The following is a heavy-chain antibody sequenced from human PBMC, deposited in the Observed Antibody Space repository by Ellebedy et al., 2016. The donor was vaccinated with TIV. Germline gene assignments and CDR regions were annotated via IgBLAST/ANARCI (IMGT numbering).Heavy chain of an antibody. Sequence: MPSETLSLTCTVSGDSISNYYWSWIRQPPGKGLEWIGYMYSSGNTNYNPSLKSRVTMSIDTSTNHFSLKLSFVTAADTAVYYCASTEYLGFWGYWGQGTLVTVSS. CDR2: MYSSGNT. D-gene: IGHD3-16*01. CDR3: ASTEYLGFWGY. V-gene: IGHV4-59*12. CDR1: GDSISNYY. J-gene: IGHJ4*02.